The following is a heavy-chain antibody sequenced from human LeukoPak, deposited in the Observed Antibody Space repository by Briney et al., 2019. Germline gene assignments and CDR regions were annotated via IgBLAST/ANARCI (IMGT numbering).Heavy chain of an antibody. D-gene: IGHD4-17*01. V-gene: IGHV3-33*08. Sequence: GGSLRLSCVASGFTFSSYGMHWVRQAPGKGLEWVAVIWYDGSNKYYADSVKGRFTISRDNSKNTLYLQMNSLRAEDTAVYYCASTIYGDYFDYWGQGTLVTVSS. CDR2: IWYDGSNK. CDR3: ASTIYGDYFDY. J-gene: IGHJ4*02. CDR1: GFTFSSYG.